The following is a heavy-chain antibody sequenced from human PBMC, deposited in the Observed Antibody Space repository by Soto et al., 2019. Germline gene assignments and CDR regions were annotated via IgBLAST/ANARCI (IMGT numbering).Heavy chain of an antibody. J-gene: IGHJ4*02. CDR2: ISSDGSST. CDR3: GTGYSSSWYYTLAY. D-gene: IGHD6-13*01. V-gene: IGHV3-74*01. CDR1: GFTFSTYR. Sequence: GGSPRLSCAASGFTFSTYRMHWFRQVPGKGLVWVSRISSDGSSTNYADSVKGRFTISRDNAKNTLYLHMDSLRAEDTAVYYCGTGYSSSWYYTLAYWGQGILVTVS.